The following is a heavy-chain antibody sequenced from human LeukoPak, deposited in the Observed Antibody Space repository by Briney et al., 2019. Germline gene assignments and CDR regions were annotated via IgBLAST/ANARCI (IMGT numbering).Heavy chain of an antibody. V-gene: IGHV3-7*03. CDR3: AKGSGSGWSPVAFDI. D-gene: IGHD6-19*01. Sequence: GGSLRLSCEGSGFTFSNYWMGWVRQAPGKGPQWVANIKTDGSEKYYVDSVKGRFTISRDNAKNSLYLQMNSLRAEDTAVYYCAKGSGSGWSPVAFDIWGQGTMVTVSS. CDR1: GFTFSNYW. J-gene: IGHJ3*02. CDR2: IKTDGSEK.